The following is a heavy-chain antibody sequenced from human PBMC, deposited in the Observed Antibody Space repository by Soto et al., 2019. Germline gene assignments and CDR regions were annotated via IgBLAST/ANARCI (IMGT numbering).Heavy chain of an antibody. CDR2: INHSGST. D-gene: IGHD3-22*01. CDR3: ARGLRRYYYDSSGYYFYFDY. V-gene: IGHV4-34*01. CDR1: GGSFSGYY. Sequence: PSETLSLTCAVYGGSFSGYYWSWIRQPPGKGLEWIGEINHSGSTSYNPSLKSRVTISVDTSKNQFSLKLSSVTAADTAVYCCARGLRRYYYDSSGYYFYFDYWGQGTLVTVSS. J-gene: IGHJ4*02.